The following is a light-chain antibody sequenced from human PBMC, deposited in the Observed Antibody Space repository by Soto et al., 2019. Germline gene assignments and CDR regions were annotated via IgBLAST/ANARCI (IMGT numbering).Light chain of an antibody. CDR3: SSYTTSNTRQIV. CDR1: SSDVGGYNY. Sequence: QSVLTQPASVPGSPGQSITISCTGTSSDVGGYNYVSWYQQHPGKAPEFMIYDVSNRPSGVSNRFSGSKSGNTASLTISGLQAEDEADYYCSSYTTSNTRQIVFGTGTKVTVL. J-gene: IGLJ1*01. CDR2: DVS. V-gene: IGLV2-14*01.